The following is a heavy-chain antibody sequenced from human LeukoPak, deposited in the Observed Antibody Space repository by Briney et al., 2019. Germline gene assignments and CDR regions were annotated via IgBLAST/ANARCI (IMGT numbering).Heavy chain of an antibody. J-gene: IGHJ4*02. Sequence: SETLSLTCAVYSGSFSGYYWSWIRQPPGKGLEWIGETNHSGSTNYNPSLKSRVTISVDTSKNQFSLKLSSVTAADTAVYYCARLSPRRATYWGQGTLVTVSS. V-gene: IGHV4-34*01. CDR1: SGSFSGYY. CDR2: TNHSGST. D-gene: IGHD3-16*02. CDR3: ARLSPRRATY.